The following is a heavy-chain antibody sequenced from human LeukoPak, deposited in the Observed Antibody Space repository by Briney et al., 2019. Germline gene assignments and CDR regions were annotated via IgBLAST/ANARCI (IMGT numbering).Heavy chain of an antibody. CDR1: GFTFSSYA. Sequence: GGSLRLSCAASGFTFSSYAMSWVRQAPGKGLEWVSAISGSGGSTYYADSVKGRFTISRDNSKNTLYLQMNSLRAEDTAVYYCAKGDGDYNYYYYMDVWGKGTTVTVPS. D-gene: IGHD4-17*01. CDR3: AKGDGDYNYYYYMDV. V-gene: IGHV3-23*01. CDR2: ISGSGGST. J-gene: IGHJ6*03.